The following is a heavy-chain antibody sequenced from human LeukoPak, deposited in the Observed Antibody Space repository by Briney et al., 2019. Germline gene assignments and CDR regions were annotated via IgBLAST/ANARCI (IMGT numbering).Heavy chain of an antibody. Sequence: PSETLSLTCTVSGGSISSYYWSWIRQPAGKGLEWIGRIYTSGSTNYNPSLKSRVTMSVDTSKNQFSLKLSSVTAADTAVYYCARGPMGPKGSYYYYYMDVWGKGTTVTVSS. CDR2: IYTSGST. J-gene: IGHJ6*03. CDR3: ARGPMGPKGSYYYYYMDV. V-gene: IGHV4-4*07. D-gene: IGHD3-10*01. CDR1: GGSISSYY.